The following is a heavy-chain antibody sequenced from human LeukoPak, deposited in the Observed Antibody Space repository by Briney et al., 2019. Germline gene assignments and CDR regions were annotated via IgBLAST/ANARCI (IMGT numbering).Heavy chain of an antibody. J-gene: IGHJ3*02. CDR3: ARCRDGYLHDAFDI. CDR2: IKQDGSEK. D-gene: IGHD5-24*01. Sequence: ERSLRLSCAASGFTFSSYWMSWVRQAPGKGLEWVANIKQDGSEKYYVDSVKGRFTISRDNAKNSLYLQMNSLRAEDTAVYYCARCRDGYLHDAFDIWGQGTMVTVSS. CDR1: GFTFSSYW. V-gene: IGHV3-7*01.